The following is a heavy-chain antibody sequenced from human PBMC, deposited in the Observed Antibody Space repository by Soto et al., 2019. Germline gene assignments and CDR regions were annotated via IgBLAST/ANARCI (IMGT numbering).Heavy chain of an antibody. Sequence: GGSLRLSCAASGFTFSSYGMHWVRQAPGKGLEWVAVISYDGSNKYYADSVKGRFTISRDNSKNTLYLQMNSLRAEATAVYYCAKDDGTTMADYWGQGTLVTVS. CDR2: ISYDGSNK. CDR3: AKDDGTTMADY. J-gene: IGHJ4*02. CDR1: GFTFSSYG. D-gene: IGHD4-17*01. V-gene: IGHV3-30*18.